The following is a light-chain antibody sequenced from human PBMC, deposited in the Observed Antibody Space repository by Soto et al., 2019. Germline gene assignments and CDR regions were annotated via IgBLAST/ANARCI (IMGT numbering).Light chain of an antibody. V-gene: IGKV3-15*01. CDR3: QQHGQWPIT. CDR2: GAS. J-gene: IGKJ5*01. Sequence: EIVMTQSQATLSVSPWERATLSCRASQSVSSNLAWYQQKPGQAPRLLIYGASTRATGIPARFSGSGSGTEFTLTISSLQPEDFATYYCQQHGQWPITFGQGTRLEIK. CDR1: QSVSSN.